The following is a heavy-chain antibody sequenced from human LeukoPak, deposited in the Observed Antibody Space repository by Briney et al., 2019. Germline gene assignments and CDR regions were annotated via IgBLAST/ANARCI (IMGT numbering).Heavy chain of an antibody. CDR2: ISYDGSNK. CDR3: AREGDGYNRFDY. Sequence: GRSLRLSCAASGFTFSSYAMHWVRQAPGEGLEWVAVISYDGSNKYYADSVEGRFTISRDNSKNTLYLQMNSLRAEDTAVYYCAREGDGYNRFDYWGQGTLVTVSS. J-gene: IGHJ4*02. V-gene: IGHV3-30*04. D-gene: IGHD5-24*01. CDR1: GFTFSSYA.